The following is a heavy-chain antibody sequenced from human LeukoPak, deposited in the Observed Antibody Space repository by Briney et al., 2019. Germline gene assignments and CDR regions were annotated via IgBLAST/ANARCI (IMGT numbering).Heavy chain of an antibody. Sequence: GESLKISCKGSGYSFTSYWIVWVRQMPGKGLEWMGIIYPGDSDTRYSPSFQGQVTISADKSISTAYLQWSSLKASDTAMYYCERRVGGGDYITEFDYWGQGTLVTVSS. CDR2: IYPGDSDT. D-gene: IGHD2-21*02. CDR1: GYSFTSYW. V-gene: IGHV5-51*01. CDR3: ERRVGGGDYITEFDY. J-gene: IGHJ4*02.